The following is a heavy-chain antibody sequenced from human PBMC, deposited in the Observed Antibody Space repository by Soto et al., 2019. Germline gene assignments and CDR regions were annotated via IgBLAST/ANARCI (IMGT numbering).Heavy chain of an antibody. CDR2: ITTSDDIT. CDR3: TKAECSGYFDPSAGYSTPDH. CDR1: GFIFKDFA. Sequence: EVQLFESGGGLVEPGESLRLSCAASGFIFKDFAMSWVRQAPGKGLEWVSTITTSDDITYSADSVRGRFTISRDNSANTLFLQMSSLRGDDTATYYCTKAECSGYFDPSAGYSTPDHWGQGTLVTVSS. V-gene: IGHV3-23*01. D-gene: IGHD2-15*01. J-gene: IGHJ5*02.